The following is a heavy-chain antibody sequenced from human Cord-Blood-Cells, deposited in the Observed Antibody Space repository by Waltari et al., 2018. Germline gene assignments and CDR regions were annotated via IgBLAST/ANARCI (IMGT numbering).Heavy chain of an antibody. J-gene: IGHJ3*02. CDR3: ARDPRRANWGAFDI. V-gene: IGHV3-21*01. D-gene: IGHD7-27*01. CDR2: ISSSSSYI. CDR1: GFTFSSYS. Sequence: EVQLVESGGGLVKPGGSLRLSCAASGFTFSSYSMHWVRQAPGKGLEWVSSISSSSSYIYYADSVKGRFTISRDNAKNSLYLQMNSLRAEDTAVYYCARDPRRANWGAFDIWGQGTMVTVSS.